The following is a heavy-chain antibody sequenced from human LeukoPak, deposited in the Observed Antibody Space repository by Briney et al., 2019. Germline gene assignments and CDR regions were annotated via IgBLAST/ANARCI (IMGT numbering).Heavy chain of an antibody. Sequence: GGSLRLSCAASGFTFSSYSMTWVRQAPGKGLEWVSSISSSSSYIYYADSVKGRFTSSRDNAKNSLYLQMNSLRAEDTAVYYCSSYGSGSSYYYGMDVRGQGTTVTVSS. D-gene: IGHD3-10*01. J-gene: IGHJ6*02. CDR1: GFTFSSYS. CDR3: SSYGSGSSYYYGMDV. V-gene: IGHV3-21*01. CDR2: ISSSSSYI.